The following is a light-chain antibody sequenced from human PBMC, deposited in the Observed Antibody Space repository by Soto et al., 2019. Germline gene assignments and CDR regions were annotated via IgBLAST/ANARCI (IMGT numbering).Light chain of an antibody. CDR3: GSYTTSNTRQIV. CDR2: DVS. CDR1: SSDVGGYNY. Sequence: QSVLTQPASVSGSPGQSITISCTGTSSDVGGYNYVSWYQQHPGKAPKFMIYDVSSRPSGVSNRFSGSKSGNTASLTISGLQAEEEADYYCGSYTTSNTRQIVFGTGTKVTVL. V-gene: IGLV2-14*03. J-gene: IGLJ1*01.